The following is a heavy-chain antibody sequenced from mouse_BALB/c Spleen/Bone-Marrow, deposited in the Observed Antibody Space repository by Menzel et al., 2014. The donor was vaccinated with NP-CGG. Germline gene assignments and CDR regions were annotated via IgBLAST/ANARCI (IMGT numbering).Heavy chain of an antibody. CDR2: INPDSNTI. CDR3: ARLGYYGSFAY. J-gene: IGHJ4*01. CDR1: GFDFSRYW. D-gene: IGHD1-2*01. Sequence: EVQLQESGGGLVQPGGSLKLSCAASGFDFSRYWMSWVRQAPGKGLEWIGEINPDSNTINYTPSLKDKFIISRDNAKNTLYLQMSKVRSEDTALYYCARLGYYGSFAYWGQGTSVTVSS. V-gene: IGHV4-1*02.